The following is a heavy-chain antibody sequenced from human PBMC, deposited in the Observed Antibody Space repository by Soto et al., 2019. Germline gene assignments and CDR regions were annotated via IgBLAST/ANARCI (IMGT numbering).Heavy chain of an antibody. CDR2: ISYDGSNQ. V-gene: IGHV3-30-3*01. J-gene: IGHJ6*02. Sequence: QVQLVESGGGVVQPGRSLRLSCAASGFTFSSYAMHWVRQAPGKGLEWVAVISYDGSNQYYADSVKGRFTISRDNSKNTLYLQMNSLRAEDTAVYYCASPPGRGITGTTSGMDVWGQGTTVTVSS. CDR3: ASPPGRGITGTTSGMDV. CDR1: GFTFSSYA. D-gene: IGHD1-7*01.